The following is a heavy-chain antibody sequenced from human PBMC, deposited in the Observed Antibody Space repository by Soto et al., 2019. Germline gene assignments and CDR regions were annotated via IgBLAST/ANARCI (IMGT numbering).Heavy chain of an antibody. CDR1: GGTFSSYA. D-gene: IGHD6-13*01. J-gene: IGHJ3*02. CDR2: IIPIFGTA. CDR3: ARDRGIAAAGSDAFDI. V-gene: IGHV1-69*13. Sequence: WASVKVSCKASGGTFSSYAISWVRQAPGQGLEWMGGIIPIFGTANYAQKFQGRVTITADESTSTAYMELSSLRSEDTAVYYCARDRGIAAAGSDAFDIWGQGTMVTV.